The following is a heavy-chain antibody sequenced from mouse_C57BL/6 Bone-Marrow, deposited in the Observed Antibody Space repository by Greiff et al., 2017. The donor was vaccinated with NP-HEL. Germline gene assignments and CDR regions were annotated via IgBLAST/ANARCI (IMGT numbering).Heavy chain of an antibody. J-gene: IGHJ2*01. CDR1: GYTFTSYW. D-gene: IGHD1-1*01. CDR2: INPSNGGT. CDR3: ESEGYYGSFDD. Sequence: QVQLQQPGTELVKPGASVKLSCKASGYTFTSYWMHWVKQRPGQGLEWIGNINPSNGGTNYNEKFKSKATLTVDKSSSTAYMQLSSLTSEDAAVYFRESEGYYGSFDDWGKGTTLTVSS. V-gene: IGHV1-53*01.